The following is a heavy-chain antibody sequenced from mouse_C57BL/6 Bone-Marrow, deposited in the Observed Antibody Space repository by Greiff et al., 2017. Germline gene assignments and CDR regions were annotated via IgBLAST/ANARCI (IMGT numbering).Heavy chain of an antibody. CDR1: GYTFTDYY. D-gene: IGHD3-2*02. CDR2: INPYNGGT. Sequence: DVQLQESGPVLVKPGASVKMSCKASGYTFTDYYMNWVKQSHGKSLEWIGVINPYNGGTSYNQKFKGKAPLTVDKYSRPSSMELNDRTSEGSTVYYFATEAQPTAYWGPGTLVTVSA. J-gene: IGHJ3*01. CDR3: ATEAQPTAY. V-gene: IGHV1-19*01.